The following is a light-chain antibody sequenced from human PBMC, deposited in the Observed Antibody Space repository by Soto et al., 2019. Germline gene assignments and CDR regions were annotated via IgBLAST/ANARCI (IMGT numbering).Light chain of an antibody. V-gene: IGLV2-14*01. CDR3: TSYTTYSSIVV. CDR1: ASDVGGYNF. J-gene: IGLJ3*02. CDR2: EVT. Sequence: QAVVTQPASVSGSPGQSITISCTGSASDVGGYNFVSWYQQHPGKAPKLMIYEVTRRPSGISTRFSGSKSGNTASLTISGLQAEDEADYYCTSYTTYSSIVVFGGGTKLTVL.